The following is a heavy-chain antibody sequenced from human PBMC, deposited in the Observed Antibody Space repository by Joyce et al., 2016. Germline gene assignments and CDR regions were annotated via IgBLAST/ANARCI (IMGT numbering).Heavy chain of an antibody. CDR1: GFTFSHYA. D-gene: IGHD3-3*01. V-gene: IGHV3-30*04. J-gene: IGHJ4*02. CDR3: ARAYNDFWSGWYDY. Sequence: QVQLVESGGGVVRPGRSLRLSCAASGFTFSHYAMHWVRQAPGKGLEWVAVLSYDGGNKRHTYSVKGRFTISRDNSKNTLYLQMNSLRADDTAVYYCARAYNDFWSGWYDYWGQGTLVTVSS. CDR2: LSYDGGNK.